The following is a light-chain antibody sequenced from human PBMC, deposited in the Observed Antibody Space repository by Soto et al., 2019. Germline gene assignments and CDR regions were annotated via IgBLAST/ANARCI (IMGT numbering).Light chain of an antibody. CDR2: GAS. Sequence: EMVLTQSPGTLSLSPGERATLSCRASQSVSSSYLAWYHQKPGQAPRLLIYGASSRATGIPDRFSGSGSGTDFTLTISRLEPEDCAVYYCQQYGSSPITFDQGTRLEIK. J-gene: IGKJ5*01. CDR1: QSVSSSY. V-gene: IGKV3-20*01. CDR3: QQYGSSPIT.